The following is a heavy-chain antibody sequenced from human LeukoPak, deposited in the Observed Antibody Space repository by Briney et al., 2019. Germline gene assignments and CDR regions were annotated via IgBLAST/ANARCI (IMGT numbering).Heavy chain of an antibody. CDR3: ARDRQQMDREGYFDL. D-gene: IGHD6-13*01. CDR2: ISSTSRTI. V-gene: IGHV3-48*02. CDR1: GFTFGDYA. Sequence: GGSLRLSCTVFGFTFGDYAMSWVRQAPGKGLEWVSYISSTSRTIYYADSVKGRFTVSRDNAKNSLYLQMNSLRDEDTAVYYCARDRQQMDREGYFDLWGRGTLVTVSS. J-gene: IGHJ2*01.